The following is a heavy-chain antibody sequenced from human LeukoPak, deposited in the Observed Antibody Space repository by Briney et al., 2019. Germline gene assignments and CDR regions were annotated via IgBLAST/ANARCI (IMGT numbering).Heavy chain of an antibody. Sequence: SETLSLTCTVSGGSVSSGSYYWSWIRQPPGKGLEWIGYIYYSGSTNYNPSLKSRVTISVDTSKNQFSLKLSSVTAADTAVYYCARGVVVATKEDYYYYGMDVWGQGTTVTVSS. CDR3: ARGVVVATKEDYYYYGMDV. J-gene: IGHJ6*02. CDR2: IYYSGST. V-gene: IGHV4-61*01. D-gene: IGHD5-12*01. CDR1: GGSVSSGSYY.